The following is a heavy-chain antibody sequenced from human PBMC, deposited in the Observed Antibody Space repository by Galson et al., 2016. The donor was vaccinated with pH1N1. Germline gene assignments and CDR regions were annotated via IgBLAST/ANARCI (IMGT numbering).Heavy chain of an antibody. CDR2: ISSRSSII. V-gene: IGHV3-48*01. D-gene: IGHD1-14*01. CDR1: GFTFSSYS. Sequence: SLRLSCAASGFTFSSYSMNWVRQAPGTGLEWVSYISSRSSIIYYAASVKGRFPISRDHAKNPLYLQMHSLRAEDTAVYYYARVNHYDSYGMDVWGQGTTVTVSS. CDR3: ARVNHYDSYGMDV. J-gene: IGHJ6*02.